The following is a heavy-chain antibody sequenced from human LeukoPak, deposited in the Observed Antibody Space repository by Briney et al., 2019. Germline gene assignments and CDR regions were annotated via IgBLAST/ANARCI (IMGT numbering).Heavy chain of an antibody. Sequence: SETLSLTCTVSGGSISSYYWSWIRRPPGKGLEWIGYIYYSGSTNYNPSLKSRVTISVDTSKNQFSLKLSSVTAADTAVYYCARHADYYDSSGYHFDYWGQGTLVTVSS. J-gene: IGHJ4*02. V-gene: IGHV4-59*01. D-gene: IGHD3-22*01. CDR3: ARHADYYDSSGYHFDY. CDR2: IYYSGST. CDR1: GGSISSYY.